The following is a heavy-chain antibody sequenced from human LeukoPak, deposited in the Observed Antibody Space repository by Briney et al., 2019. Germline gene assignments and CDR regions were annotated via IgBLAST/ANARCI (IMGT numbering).Heavy chain of an antibody. CDR3: VGVTSTYYFDY. Sequence: ASVKVSCKASGYTFTSYGISWVRQAPGQGLEWMGWISAYNGNTNYAQKLQGRVTMTTDTSTSTAYMELRSLRSEDTAVYYCVGVTSTYYFDYWGQGTLVTVSS. CDR1: GYTFTSYG. CDR2: ISAYNGNT. J-gene: IGHJ4*02. V-gene: IGHV1-18*01.